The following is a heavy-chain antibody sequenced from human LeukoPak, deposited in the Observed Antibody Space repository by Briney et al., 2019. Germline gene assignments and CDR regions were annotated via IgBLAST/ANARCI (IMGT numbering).Heavy chain of an antibody. V-gene: IGHV4-4*07. D-gene: IGHD2/OR15-2a*01. J-gene: IGHJ4*02. CDR3: ARDFYGDDGHHPFDY. CDR1: GGSLSNYY. Sequence: SETLSLTCSVSGGSLSNYYWNWLRQPAGKGLEWIGRIYASESTNYNPSLKSRVTISMDKSKHHFSLNLKSVTAADTAFYYCARDFYGDDGHHPFDYWGQGIQVTVSS. CDR2: IYASEST.